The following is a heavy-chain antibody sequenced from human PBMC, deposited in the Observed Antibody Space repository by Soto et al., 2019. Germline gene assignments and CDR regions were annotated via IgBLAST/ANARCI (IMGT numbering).Heavy chain of an antibody. CDR3: AREPVAGIWFDP. J-gene: IGHJ5*02. CDR1: GYTFTSYG. Sequence: QVQLVQSGAEVKKPGASVKVSCKASGYTFTSYGISWVRQAPGQWLEWMGWINSYNGNTNYAQKLQGRVTMTTDTSTSTAYMDLRSLRSDYTAVYYCAREPVAGIWFDPWGQGTLVTVSS. V-gene: IGHV1-18*01. D-gene: IGHD6-19*01. CDR2: INSYNGNT.